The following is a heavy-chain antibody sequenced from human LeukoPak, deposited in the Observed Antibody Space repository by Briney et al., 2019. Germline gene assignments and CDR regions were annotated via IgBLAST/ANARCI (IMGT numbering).Heavy chain of an antibody. D-gene: IGHD1-26*01. CDR2: IYNSGST. J-gene: IGHJ3*02. CDR3: ARRLRIEGGTRRGDALDM. V-gene: IGHV4-59*08. CDR1: GGSINSYY. Sequence: SETLSLTCTVSGGSINSYYWTWIRQPPGKGLEWIGYIYNSGSTNYNPSLKSRVTISTDTSKKQFPLRVSSVTAADTAVYYCARRLRIEGGTRRGDALDMWGQGTMVTVSS.